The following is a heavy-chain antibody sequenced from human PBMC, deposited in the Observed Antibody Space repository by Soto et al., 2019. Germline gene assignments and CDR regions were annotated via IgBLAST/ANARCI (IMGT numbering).Heavy chain of an antibody. J-gene: IGHJ6*02. D-gene: IGHD6-13*01. Sequence: GESLKISCEGSGDIFSSHWVGWVRQMPGKGLEWMGIIYPGDSDTRYSPSLQGQVTISADKSISTAYLQWSSLKASDTAMYYCAAADPNYYYYYGMDVWGQGTTVTVSS. CDR2: IYPGDSDT. V-gene: IGHV5-51*01. CDR1: GDIFSSHW. CDR3: AAADPNYYYYYGMDV.